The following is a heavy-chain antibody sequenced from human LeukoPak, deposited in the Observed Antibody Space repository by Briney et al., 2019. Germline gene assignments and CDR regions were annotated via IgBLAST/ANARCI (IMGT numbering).Heavy chain of an antibody. CDR3: ARDGEMATIENYFDY. CDR2: IYYSGST. Sequence: SETLSLTCTVSGGSISSSSYYWGWIRQPPGKGLEWIGSIYYSGSTYYNPSLKSRVTISVDTSKNQFSLELSSVTAADTAVYYCARDGEMATIENYFDYWGQGTLVTVSS. CDR1: GGSISSSSYY. J-gene: IGHJ4*02. V-gene: IGHV4-39*07. D-gene: IGHD5-24*01.